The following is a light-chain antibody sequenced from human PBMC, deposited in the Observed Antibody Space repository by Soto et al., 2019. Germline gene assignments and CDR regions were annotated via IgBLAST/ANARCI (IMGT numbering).Light chain of an antibody. V-gene: IGKV3-11*01. CDR2: DAS. J-gene: IGKJ4*01. CDR3: QQRDIWPLT. CDR1: QSVSRY. Sequence: EIVLTQSPATLSLSPGERATLSCRASQSVSRYLAWYQQKPGQAPRLLIYDASNRATGIPARFSGSGSGTDFTLTISSLEPGDFAVYYCQQRDIWPLTFGGGTKAEIK.